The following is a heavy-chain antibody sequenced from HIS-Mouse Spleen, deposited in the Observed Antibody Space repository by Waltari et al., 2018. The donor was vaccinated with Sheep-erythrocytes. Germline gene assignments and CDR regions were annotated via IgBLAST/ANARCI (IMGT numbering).Heavy chain of an antibody. CDR2: ISSSSSYI. V-gene: IGHV3-21*01. Sequence: EVQLGESGGGLVNPGGSLGPYCPGPGFTLSAYRLNWVRQAPGKGLEWVSSISSSSSYIYYADSVKGRFTISRDNAKNSLYLQMNSLRAEDTAVYYCARASIFGVVRGFDYWGQGTLVTVSS. J-gene: IGHJ4*02. D-gene: IGHD3-3*01. CDR3: ARASIFGVVRGFDY. CDR1: GFTLSAYR.